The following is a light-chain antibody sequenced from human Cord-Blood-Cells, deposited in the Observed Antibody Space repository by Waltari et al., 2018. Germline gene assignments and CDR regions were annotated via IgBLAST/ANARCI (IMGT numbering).Light chain of an antibody. Sequence: ELVLTQSPGTLSLSPGQRATLPGRARQSVSRSYFAWYQQKPGQAPRLLIHGASRRATGIPDRLSGSGSGTDFTLTISRLEPEDFAVYYCQQYGSSPYTFGQGTKLEIK. CDR1: QSVSRSY. CDR3: QQYGSSPYT. J-gene: IGKJ2*01. V-gene: IGKV3-20*01. CDR2: GAS.